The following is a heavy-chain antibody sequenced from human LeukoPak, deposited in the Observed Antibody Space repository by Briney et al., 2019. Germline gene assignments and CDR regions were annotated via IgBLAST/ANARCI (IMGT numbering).Heavy chain of an antibody. J-gene: IGHJ4*02. CDR3: ARDRQETTMVSGTWWGDSSPVVAVAGYFDY. CDR2: IRYDGSNK. V-gene: IGHV3-30*02. D-gene: IGHD6-19*01. Sequence: GGSLRLSCAASGFTFSGYGMHWVRQAPGKGLEWVAFIRYDGSNKYYADSVKGRFTISRDNSKNTLYLQMSSLRAEDTAVYFCARDRQETTMVSGTWWGDSSPVVAVAGYFDYWGQGTLVTVSS. CDR1: GFTFSGYG.